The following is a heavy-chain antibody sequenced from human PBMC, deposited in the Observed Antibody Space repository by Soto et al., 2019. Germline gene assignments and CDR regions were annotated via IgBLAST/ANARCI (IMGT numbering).Heavy chain of an antibody. CDR3: LQTRWGGDCLQSYSSHSYYGLDV. D-gene: IGHD2-21*02. V-gene: IGHV2-5*02. CDR1: GLSLSTIGAG. Sequence: QITLKESGPTLVKPTQTLTLTCTFSGLSLSTIGAGVGWIRQPPGKALEWLALVYWDDDKRYSPSLKSRLTITKDTSVNQVVLTMTNMGPVDTATYYCLQTRWGGDCLQSYSSHSYYGLDVWGQGTTVTVS. CDR2: VYWDDDK. J-gene: IGHJ6*02.